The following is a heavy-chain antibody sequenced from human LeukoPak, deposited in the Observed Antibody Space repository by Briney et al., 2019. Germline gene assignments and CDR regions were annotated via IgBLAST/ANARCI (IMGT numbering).Heavy chain of an antibody. CDR3: ARPLGYCSSTSCYTYFDY. CDR1: GYSISSGYY. CDR2: IYHSGGT. V-gene: IGHV4-38-2*01. D-gene: IGHD2-2*02. J-gene: IGHJ4*02. Sequence: SETLSLTCAVSGYSISSGYYWGWIRQPPGKGLERIGSIYHSGGTYYNPSLKSRVTISVDTSKNQFSLKLSSVTAADTAVYYCARPLGYCSSTSCYTYFDYWGQGTLVTVSS.